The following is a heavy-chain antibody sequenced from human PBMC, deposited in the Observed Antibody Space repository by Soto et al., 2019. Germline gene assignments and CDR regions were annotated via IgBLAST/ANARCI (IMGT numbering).Heavy chain of an antibody. CDR2: ISSSSSYI. V-gene: IGHV3-21*01. Sequence: PGGSLRLSCAASGFTFSSYSMNWVRQAPGKGLEWVSSISSSSSYIYYADSVKGRFTISRDNAKNSLYLQMNSLRAEDTAVYYCARDKNSYYYGMDVWGQGTTVTVPS. CDR3: ARDKNSYYYGMDV. J-gene: IGHJ6*02. CDR1: GFTFSSYS.